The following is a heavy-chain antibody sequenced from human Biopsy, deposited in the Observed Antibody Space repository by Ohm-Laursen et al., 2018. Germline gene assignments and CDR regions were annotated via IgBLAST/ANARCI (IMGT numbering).Heavy chain of an antibody. V-gene: IGHV4-34*01. D-gene: IGHD3-16*01. CDR1: GGSFSGYY. J-gene: IGHJ3*02. Sequence: TLSPTCAVSGGSFSGYYWSWIRQTPGKGLEWIGEVSHSGSTNYNPSLKSRVTISVDTSKNQFSLNLSSVTAADTAVYYCARLTGDYIWGNWRINHDPFDIWDQGTSVTVSS. CDR3: ARLTGDYIWGNWRINHDPFDI. CDR2: VSHSGST.